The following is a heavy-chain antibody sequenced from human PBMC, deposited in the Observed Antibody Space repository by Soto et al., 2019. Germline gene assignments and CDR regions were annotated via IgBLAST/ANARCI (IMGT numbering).Heavy chain of an antibody. D-gene: IGHD1-7*01. CDR2: IYSGGST. V-gene: IGHV3-66*01. CDR3: ARLTGTTTKTYYYYYMDV. J-gene: IGHJ6*03. CDR1: GFTVSSNY. Sequence: PGGSLRLSCAASGFTVSSNYMSWVRQAPGKGLEWVSVIYSGGSTYYADSVKGRFTISRDNSKNTLYLQMNSLRAEDTAVYYCARLTGTTTKTYYYYYMDVWGKGTTVTVSS.